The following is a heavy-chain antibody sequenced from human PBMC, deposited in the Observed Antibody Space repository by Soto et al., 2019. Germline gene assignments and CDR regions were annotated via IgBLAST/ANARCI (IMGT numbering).Heavy chain of an antibody. Sequence: SGTLSLTCTVSGGSISSGGYYWSWIRQHPGKGLEWIGYIYYSGSTYYNPPLKSRVTISVDTSKNQFSLKLSSVTAADTAVYYCARLVVPAAIDYWGQGTLVTVSS. CDR3: ARLVVPAAIDY. V-gene: IGHV4-31*03. D-gene: IGHD2-2*01. J-gene: IGHJ4*02. CDR2: IYYSGST. CDR1: GGSISSGGYY.